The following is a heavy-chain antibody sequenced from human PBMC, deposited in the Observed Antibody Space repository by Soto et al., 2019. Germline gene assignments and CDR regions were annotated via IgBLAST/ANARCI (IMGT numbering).Heavy chain of an antibody. V-gene: IGHV4-4*02. J-gene: IGHJ3*02. CDR1: GGSISSSNW. CDR2: IYHSGST. D-gene: IGHD6-13*01. Sequence: PSETLSLTCAVSGGSISSSNWWSWVRQPPGKGLEWIGEIYHSGSTNYNPSLKSRVTISVDKSKNQFSLKLSSVTAADTAVYYCAGAAAGPFDAFDIWGQGTMVTVSS. CDR3: AGAAAGPFDAFDI.